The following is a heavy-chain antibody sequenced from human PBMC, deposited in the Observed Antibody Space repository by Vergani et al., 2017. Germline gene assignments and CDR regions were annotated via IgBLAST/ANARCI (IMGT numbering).Heavy chain of an antibody. V-gene: IGHV3-15*01. Sequence: EVQLVESGGGLVQPGGSLKLSCAASGFTFSGSGMHWVRQASGKGLEWVGRIRSKTDGGTTDYAAPVKGRFTISRDDSKNTLYLQMNSLKTEDTAVYYCTTASNGDSLDYWGQGTLVTVSS. J-gene: IGHJ4*02. D-gene: IGHD4-17*01. CDR3: TTASNGDSLDY. CDR1: GFTFSGSG. CDR2: IRSKTDGGTT.